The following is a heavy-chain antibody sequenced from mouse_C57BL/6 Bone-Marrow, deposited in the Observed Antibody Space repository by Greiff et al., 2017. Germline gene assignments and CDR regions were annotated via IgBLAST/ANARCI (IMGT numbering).Heavy chain of an antibody. D-gene: IGHD1-1*01. V-gene: IGHV5-17*01. J-gene: IGHJ4*01. CDR1: GFTFSDYG. CDR2: ISSGSSTI. CDR3: ARGTTVARHYYAMDY. Sequence: EVKLVESGGGLVKPGGSLKLSCAASGFTFSDYGMHWVRQAPEKGLEWVAYISSGSSTIYYADTVKGRFTISRDKAKNTLFLQMTSLRSEDTAMYYCARGTTVARHYYAMDYWGQGTSVTVSS.